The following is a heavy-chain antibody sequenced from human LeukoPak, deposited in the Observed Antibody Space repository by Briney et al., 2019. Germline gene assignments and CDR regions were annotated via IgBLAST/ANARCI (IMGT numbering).Heavy chain of an antibody. V-gene: IGHV3-21*01. CDR2: ISSGSSHI. Sequence: GGSLRLSCAASGFTFSSYTMNWVRQAPGKGLEWVSSISSGSSHIYYADSVKGRFTISRDNAKNSLFLQMNSLRAEDTAVYYCAKHAYSSGGNFDYWGQGTLVTVSS. CDR1: GFTFSSYT. D-gene: IGHD6-19*01. CDR3: AKHAYSSGGNFDY. J-gene: IGHJ4*02.